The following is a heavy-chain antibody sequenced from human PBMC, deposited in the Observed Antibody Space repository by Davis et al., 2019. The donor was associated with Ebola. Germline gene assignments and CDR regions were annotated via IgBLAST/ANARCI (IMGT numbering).Heavy chain of an antibody. D-gene: IGHD6-13*01. CDR3: AKIGGIAAHFDY. Sequence: GESLKISCAGSEIPFTTYSFNWVRQAPGKGLELVSSISSHSDYIYYADSVKGRFTISRDNSKNTLYLQMNSLRAEDTAVYYCAKIGGIAAHFDYWGQGTLVTVSS. J-gene: IGHJ4*02. CDR2: ISSHSDYI. CDR1: EIPFTTYS. V-gene: IGHV3-21*01.